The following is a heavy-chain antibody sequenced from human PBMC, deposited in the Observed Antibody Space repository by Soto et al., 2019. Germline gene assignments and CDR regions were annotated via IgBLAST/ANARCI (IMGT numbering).Heavy chain of an antibody. CDR2: IDWDDEK. J-gene: IGHJ4*02. CDR1: GFSLSTSEMC. CDR3: ARMDSGTYSFDY. Sequence: SGPTLVNPTQTLTLTCTFSGFSLSTSEMCVSWIRQPPGKALEWLALIDWDDEKYYRTSLKTRLTISKDTSKNQVALTMTNMDPVDTASYYCARMDSGTYSFDYWGRGILVTVSS. D-gene: IGHD1-26*01. V-gene: IGHV2-70*01.